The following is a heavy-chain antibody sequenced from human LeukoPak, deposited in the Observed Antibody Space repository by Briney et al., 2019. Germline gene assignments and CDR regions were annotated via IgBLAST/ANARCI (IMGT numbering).Heavy chain of an antibody. CDR3: ARDRVIVVPNWFDP. Sequence: GGSLRLSCAASGFTFSRYSLNWVRQAPGKGLEWVSYISSSSSTIYYADSVKGRFTISRDNAKNSLYLQMNSLRAEDTAVYYCARDRVIVVPNWFDPWGQGTLVTVSP. CDR2: ISSSSSTI. D-gene: IGHD3-22*01. V-gene: IGHV3-48*01. CDR1: GFTFSRYS. J-gene: IGHJ5*02.